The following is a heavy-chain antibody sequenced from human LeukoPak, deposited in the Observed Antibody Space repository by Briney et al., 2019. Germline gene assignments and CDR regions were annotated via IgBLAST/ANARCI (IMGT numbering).Heavy chain of an antibody. V-gene: IGHV1-18*01. Sequence: ASVKVSCKTSGYTFTNYGISWVRQAPGQGLEWMGWISTYNGNTNYAQNLQGRVTMTTDTSTSTAYMELRSLRSDDTAVYYCARGGPAARLITFGGVTDYWGQGTLVTVSS. D-gene: IGHD3-16*01. CDR2: ISTYNGNT. CDR1: GYTFTNYG. CDR3: ARGGPAARLITFGGVTDY. J-gene: IGHJ4*02.